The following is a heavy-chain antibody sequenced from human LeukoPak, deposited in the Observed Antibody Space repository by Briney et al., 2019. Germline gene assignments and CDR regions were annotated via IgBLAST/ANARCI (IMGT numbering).Heavy chain of an antibody. D-gene: IGHD6-13*01. CDR3: ARGSATSIAAAGIDY. CDR1: GLTFSTYS. J-gene: IGHJ4*02. CDR2: IHYDGGNK. Sequence: GGSLRLSYTASGLTFSTYSMHWVRQAPGKGLEWVAYIHYDGGNKDYADSVKGRFTISRDNSKNTLYLQMNSLRAEDTAVYYCARGSATSIAAAGIDYWGQGTLVTVSS. V-gene: IGHV3-30*02.